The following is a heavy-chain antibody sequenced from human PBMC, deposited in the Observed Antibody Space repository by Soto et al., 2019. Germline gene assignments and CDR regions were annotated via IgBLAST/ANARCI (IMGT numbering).Heavy chain of an antibody. J-gene: IGHJ4*02. CDR2: ITGSGSDT. V-gene: IGHV3-23*01. Sequence: GGSLRLSCAASGFTFNNYAMGWVRQAPGKGLEWVSAITGSGSDTYYLDSVKGRFTISRDNSKNTLFLQVNSLRAEDTTIYYCAKLGSSAWSPHYYFDYWGQGTLVTVSS. CDR3: AKLGSSAWSPHYYFDY. CDR1: GFTFNNYA. D-gene: IGHD3-10*01.